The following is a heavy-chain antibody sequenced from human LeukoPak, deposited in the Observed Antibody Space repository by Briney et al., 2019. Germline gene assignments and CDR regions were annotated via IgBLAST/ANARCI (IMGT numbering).Heavy chain of an antibody. CDR2: ISSSSSYI. CDR1: GFTFSSYW. D-gene: IGHD2-8*02. J-gene: IGHJ4*02. Sequence: GGSLRLSCAASGFTFSSYWMSWVRQAPGKGLEWVSSISSSSSYIYYADSVKGRFTISRDNAKNSLYLQMNSLRAEDAAVYYCAKAPLGRCTGAICYSFDYWGQGTLVTVSS. V-gene: IGHV3-21*04. CDR3: AKAPLGRCTGAICYSFDY.